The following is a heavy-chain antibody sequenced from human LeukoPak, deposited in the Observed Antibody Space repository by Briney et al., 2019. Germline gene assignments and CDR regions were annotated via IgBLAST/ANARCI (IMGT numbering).Heavy chain of an antibody. D-gene: IGHD3-9*01. CDR2: ISSDATNK. J-gene: IGHJ5*01. Sequence: GGSLRLSCVASGFTFSRFAMHWVRQAPGKGPDWVSLISSDATNKYYADSVKGRFTISRDNSRNTLYLQMNSLRAEDTAVYYCAKLGQIRHFDFVNWFDSWGQGTLVIVSS. CDR3: AKLGQIRHFDFVNWFDS. V-gene: IGHV3-30*18. CDR1: GFTFSRFA.